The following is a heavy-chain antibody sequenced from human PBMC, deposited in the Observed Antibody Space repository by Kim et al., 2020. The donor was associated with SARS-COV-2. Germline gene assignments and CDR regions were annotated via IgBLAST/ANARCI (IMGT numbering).Heavy chain of an antibody. CDR2: INTNTGNP. V-gene: IGHV7-4-1*02. CDR3: ARTIDSSLSINWFDP. D-gene: IGHD3-22*01. CDR1: GYTFTSYA. Sequence: ASVKVSCKASGYTFTSYAMNWVRQAPGQGLEWMGWINTNTGNPTYAQGFTGRFVFSLDTSVSTAYLQISSLKAEDTAVYYCARTIDSSLSINWFDPWGQGTLVTVSS. J-gene: IGHJ5*02.